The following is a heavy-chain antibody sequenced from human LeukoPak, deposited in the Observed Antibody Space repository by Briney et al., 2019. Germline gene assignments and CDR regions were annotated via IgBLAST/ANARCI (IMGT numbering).Heavy chain of an antibody. V-gene: IGHV3-74*01. J-gene: IGHJ4*02. CDR2: INSDGSST. CDR1: GFTFSSYW. D-gene: IGHD5-18*01. Sequence: GGSLRLSCAASGFTFSSYWMHWVRQAPGKGLVWVSRINSDGSSTSYADSVKGRFTISRDNAKNTLYLQMNSLRAEDTAVYYCASGYSYGYPGYWGQGTLVTVSS. CDR3: ASGYSYGYPGY.